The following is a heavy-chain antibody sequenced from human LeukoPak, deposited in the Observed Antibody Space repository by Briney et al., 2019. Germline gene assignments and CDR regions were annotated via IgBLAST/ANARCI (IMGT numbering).Heavy chain of an antibody. Sequence: GGSLRLSCAASGFTFSSYAMHWVRQAPGKGLEWVAVISYDGSNKYYADSVKGRFTISRDNSKNTLYLQMNSLRAEDTAVYYCARDKKIVPGGAFDIWGQGTMVTVSS. D-gene: IGHD3-22*01. J-gene: IGHJ3*02. CDR3: ARDKKIVPGGAFDI. V-gene: IGHV3-30-3*01. CDR1: GFTFSSYA. CDR2: ISYDGSNK.